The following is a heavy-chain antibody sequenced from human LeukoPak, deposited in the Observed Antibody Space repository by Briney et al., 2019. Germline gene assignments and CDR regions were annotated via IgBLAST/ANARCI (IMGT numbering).Heavy chain of an antibody. D-gene: IGHD1-26*01. V-gene: IGHV4-61*02. CDR2: IYTSGST. Sequence: PSQTLSLTCTVSGGSISSGSYYWSWIRQPAGKGLEWIGRIYTSGSTNYNPSLKSRVTISVDTSKNQFSLKLSSVTAADTAVYYCAREPIVGATMCNDAFDIWGQGTMVTVSS. J-gene: IGHJ3*02. CDR3: AREPIVGATMCNDAFDI. CDR1: GGSISSGSYY.